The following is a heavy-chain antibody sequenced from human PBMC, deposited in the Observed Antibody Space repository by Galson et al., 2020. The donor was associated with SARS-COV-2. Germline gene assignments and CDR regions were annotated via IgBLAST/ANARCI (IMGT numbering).Heavy chain of an antibody. CDR2: ISSSGSTI. D-gene: IGHD6-13*01. Sequence: NSGGPLRLSCAASGFTFSDYYMSWIRQAPGKGLEWVSYISSSGSTIYYADSVKGRFTISRDNAKNSLYLQMNSLRAEDTAVYYCARDKMAAAGAHYYYYGMDVWGQGTTVTVSS. CDR3: ARDKMAAAGAHYYYYGMDV. V-gene: IGHV3-11*01. J-gene: IGHJ6*02. CDR1: GFTFSDYY.